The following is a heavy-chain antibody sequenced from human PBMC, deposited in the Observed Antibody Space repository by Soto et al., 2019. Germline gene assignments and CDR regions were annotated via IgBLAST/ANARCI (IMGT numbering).Heavy chain of an antibody. V-gene: IGHV1-69*04. CDR3: ARDPFRGVVPATRI. CDR2: IIPILGIA. CDR1: GGTFSSYT. J-gene: IGHJ3*02. Sequence: SVKVSCKASGGTFSSYTISWVRQAPGQGLEWMGRIIPILGIANYAQKFQGRVTITADKSTSTAYMELSSLRSEDTAVYYCARDPFRGVVPATRIWAQGTKVTVSS. D-gene: IGHD2-2*01.